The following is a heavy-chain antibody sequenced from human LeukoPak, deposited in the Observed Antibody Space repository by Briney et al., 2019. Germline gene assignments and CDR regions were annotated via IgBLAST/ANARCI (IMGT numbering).Heavy chain of an antibody. Sequence: PGGSLRLYGAASGFTFSDYYMSWIRQAPGKGLEWVSYLSSSGSTIYYADSVKGRFTISRDNAKNSLYLQMNSLRAEDTAVYYCARSAKRYSYDRVILDYMDVWGKGTTVTVSS. V-gene: IGHV3-11*04. CDR1: GFTFSDYY. CDR2: LSSSGSTI. J-gene: IGHJ6*03. D-gene: IGHD5-18*01. CDR3: ARSAKRYSYDRVILDYMDV.